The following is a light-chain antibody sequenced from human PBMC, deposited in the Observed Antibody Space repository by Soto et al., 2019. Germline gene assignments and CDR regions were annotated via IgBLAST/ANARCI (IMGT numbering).Light chain of an antibody. Sequence: VMRQSPAPLSVSPRATATRSCTASQSVSSKLAWFQQKPGQAPSLLIYGVSTRATGVPVRFSGSGSGTEFTLTINCLQSEDFAVYYCQQYNNWPHTFGQGAKLDIK. CDR2: GVS. V-gene: IGKV3-15*01. CDR1: QSVSSK. CDR3: QQYNNWPHT. J-gene: IGKJ2*01.